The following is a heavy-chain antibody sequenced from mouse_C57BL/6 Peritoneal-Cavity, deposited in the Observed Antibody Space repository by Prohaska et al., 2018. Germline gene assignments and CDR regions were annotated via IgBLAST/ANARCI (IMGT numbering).Heavy chain of an antibody. V-gene: IGHV1-22*01. Sequence: HGKSLVCIGYINPNNGGTSYNQKFKGKATLTVNKSSSTAYMELRSLTSEDSAVYYCARNYYGSSYAMDYWGQGTSVTVSS. D-gene: IGHD1-1*01. CDR3: ARNYYGSSYAMDY. CDR2: INPNNGGT. J-gene: IGHJ4*01.